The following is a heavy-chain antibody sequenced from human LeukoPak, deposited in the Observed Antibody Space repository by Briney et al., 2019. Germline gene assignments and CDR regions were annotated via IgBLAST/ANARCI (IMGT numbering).Heavy chain of an antibody. CDR1: GFTFSGSA. Sequence: GGSLRLSCAASGFTFSGSAMHWVRQAPGKGLEWVAFIRYDESNKYYADSVKGRFTISRDNSKNTLYLQMNSLRAEDTAVYYCANHAYYYDSSGYYLGHGSGYFDYWGQGTLVTVSS. CDR2: IRYDESNK. V-gene: IGHV3-30*02. J-gene: IGHJ4*02. D-gene: IGHD3-22*01. CDR3: ANHAYYYDSSGYYLGHGSGYFDY.